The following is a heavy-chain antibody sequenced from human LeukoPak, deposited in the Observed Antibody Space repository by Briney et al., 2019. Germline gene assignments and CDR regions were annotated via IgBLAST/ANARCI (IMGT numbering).Heavy chain of an antibody. CDR1: GFSFSTYW. Sequence: GGSLRLSCAASGFSFSTYWMSWVRQTPEKGLEFVANIDQGGSVRNYMDSLKGRCTISRDNAKKSLYLETNSLRADDTAVYYCARDPESSSFDLWGRGALVTVSS. V-gene: IGHV3-7*01. D-gene: IGHD6-13*01. CDR2: IDQGGSVR. CDR3: ARDPESSSFDL. J-gene: IGHJ4*02.